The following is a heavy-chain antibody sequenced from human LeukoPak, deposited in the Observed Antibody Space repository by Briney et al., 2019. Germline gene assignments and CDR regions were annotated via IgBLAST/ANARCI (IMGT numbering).Heavy chain of an antibody. CDR2: ISAYNGNT. V-gene: IGHV1-18*01. CDR3: AREHYSNYLFDY. Sequence: ASVKVSCKASGYTFSSSGINWVRQAPAQGLEWMGWISAYNGNTNYAQKLQGRVTMTTDTSTSTAYMELRSLRSDDTAVYYCAREHYSNYLFDYWGQGTLVTVSS. J-gene: IGHJ4*02. CDR1: GYTFSSSG. D-gene: IGHD4-11*01.